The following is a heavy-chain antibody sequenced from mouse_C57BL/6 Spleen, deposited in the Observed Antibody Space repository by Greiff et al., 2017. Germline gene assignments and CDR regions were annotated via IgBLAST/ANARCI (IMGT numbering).Heavy chain of an antibody. D-gene: IGHD2-2*01. Sequence: EVQVVESGGGLVQPGGSLSLSCAASGFTFTDYYMSWVRQPPGKALEWLGFIRYKANGYTTEYSASVKGRFTISRDNSQSILYLQMNALRAEDSATYCCARYIWFYWYFDVWGTGTTVTVSS. V-gene: IGHV7-3*01. CDR1: GFTFTDYY. CDR3: ARYIWFYWYFDV. CDR2: IRYKANGYTT. J-gene: IGHJ1*03.